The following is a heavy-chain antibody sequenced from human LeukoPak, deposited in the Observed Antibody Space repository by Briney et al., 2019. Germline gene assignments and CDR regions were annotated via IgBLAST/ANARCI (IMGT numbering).Heavy chain of an antibody. D-gene: IGHD2-21*02. V-gene: IGHV1-69*01. Sequence: GSSVKVSCKASGGTFSSYAISWVRQAPGQGLAWMGGIIPIFGTANYAQKFQGRVTITADESTSTAYMELSSLRSEDTAVYYCARVVTAPTNDAFDIWGQGTMVTVSS. CDR3: ARVVTAPTNDAFDI. J-gene: IGHJ3*02. CDR1: GGTFSSYA. CDR2: IIPIFGTA.